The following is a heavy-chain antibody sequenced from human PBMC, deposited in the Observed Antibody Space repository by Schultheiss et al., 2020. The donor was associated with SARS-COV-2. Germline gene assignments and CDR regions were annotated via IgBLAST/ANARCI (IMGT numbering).Heavy chain of an antibody. J-gene: IGHJ4*02. D-gene: IGHD6-13*01. Sequence: SVKVSCKASGGTFSSYAISWVRQAPGQGLEWMGGIIPIFGTANYSQKFQGRVTITADESTSTAYMELSRLRSDDTAVYYCARDPYSSSWGQGTLVTVSS. CDR3: ARDPYSSS. V-gene: IGHV1-69*13. CDR2: IIPIFGTA. CDR1: GGTFSSYA.